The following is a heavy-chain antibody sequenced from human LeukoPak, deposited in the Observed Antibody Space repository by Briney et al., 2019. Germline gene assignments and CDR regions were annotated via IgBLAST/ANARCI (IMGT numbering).Heavy chain of an antibody. J-gene: IGHJ3*02. CDR1: GGSISSYY. CDR2: IYYSGST. D-gene: IGHD2-21*02. V-gene: IGHV4-59*12. CDR3: AGPGGDSDDAFDI. Sequence: SETLSLTCTVSGGSISSYYWTWIRQPPGKGLEWIGYIYYSGSTNYSPSLKSRVTISVDTSKNQFSLKLSSVTAADTAVYYCAGPGGDSDDAFDIWGQGTMVTVSS.